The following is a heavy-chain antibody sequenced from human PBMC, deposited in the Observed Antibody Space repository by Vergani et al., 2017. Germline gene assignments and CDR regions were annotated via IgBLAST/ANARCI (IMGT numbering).Heavy chain of an antibody. Sequence: EVQLVASGGGLVKPGGSLRLSCAASEFTFSDVWMSWVRQAPGKGLEWVARIKSKADGGSADYAASVKGRFIISRDDSKNFLYLQMNSLKIEDTALYFCTAEKEVAFYYSYYHMDVWGKGTTGTVSS. CDR1: EFTFSDVW. J-gene: IGHJ6*03. CDR2: IKSKADGGSA. CDR3: TAEKEVAFYYSYYHMDV. V-gene: IGHV3-15*01. D-gene: IGHD2-21*01.